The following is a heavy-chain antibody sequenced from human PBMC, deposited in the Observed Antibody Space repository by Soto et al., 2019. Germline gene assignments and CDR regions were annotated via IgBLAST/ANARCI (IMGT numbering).Heavy chain of an antibody. J-gene: IGHJ4*02. CDR3: ARAEGRWFGEPHRHSAF. D-gene: IGHD3-10*01. V-gene: IGHV4-61*01. CDR2: IYYSGST. CDR1: GGSVSSGSYY. Sequence: SETLSLTCTVSGGSVSSGSYYWSWIRQPPGKGLEWIGYIYYSGSTNYNPSLKSRVTISVDTSKNQFSLKLSSVTAADTAVYYCARAEGRWFGEPHRHSAFWGRGTLDIVSS.